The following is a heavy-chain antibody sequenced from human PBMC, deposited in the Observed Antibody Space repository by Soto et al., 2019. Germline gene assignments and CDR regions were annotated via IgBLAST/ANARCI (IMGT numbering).Heavy chain of an antibody. D-gene: IGHD2-15*01. CDR1: GGTFSSYT. Sequence: SVKVSCKASGGTFSSYTISRVRQAPGQGLEWMGRIIPILGIANYAQKFQGRVTITADKSTSTAYMELSSLRSEDTAVYYCARDLGYCSGGSCYPAFYWGQGTLVTVSS. J-gene: IGHJ4*02. CDR2: IIPILGIA. V-gene: IGHV1-69*04. CDR3: ARDLGYCSGGSCYPAFY.